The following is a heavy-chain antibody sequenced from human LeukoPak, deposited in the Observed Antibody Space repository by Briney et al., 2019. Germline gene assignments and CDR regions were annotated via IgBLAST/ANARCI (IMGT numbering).Heavy chain of an antibody. D-gene: IGHD2-2*01. Sequence: GGSLRLSCAASGFAFSSYAMTWVRQAPGKGLEWVSGISDSGGTTYYADSVKGRFTISRDHSKNTLYLQMNSLRAEDTAVYYCAKDYCSSTSCYPVGAAFDIWGQGTMVTVSS. J-gene: IGHJ3*02. CDR2: ISDSGGTT. V-gene: IGHV3-23*01. CDR1: GFAFSSYA. CDR3: AKDYCSSTSCYPVGAAFDI.